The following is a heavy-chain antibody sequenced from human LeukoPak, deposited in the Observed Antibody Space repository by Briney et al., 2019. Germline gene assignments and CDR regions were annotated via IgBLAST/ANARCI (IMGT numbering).Heavy chain of an antibody. CDR1: GYSFTSYW. CDR2: IYPGVSDT. CDR3: ARLRITMVRGVIRSFYGMDV. J-gene: IGHJ6*04. V-gene: IGHV5-51*01. D-gene: IGHD3-10*01. Sequence: GESLKISCQGSGYSFTSYWIGWVRQLPGKGLEWMGIIYPGVSDTRYSPSFQDQVTISADKSISTAYLQWSSLKASDTAMYYCARLRITMVRGVIRSFYGMDVWGKGTTVTVSS.